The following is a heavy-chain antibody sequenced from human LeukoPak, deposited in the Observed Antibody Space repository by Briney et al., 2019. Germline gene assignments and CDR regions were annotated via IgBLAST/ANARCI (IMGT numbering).Heavy chain of an antibody. V-gene: IGHV1-3*01. J-gene: IGHJ4*02. CDR1: GYIFISYA. Sequence: ASVKVSCKASGYIFISYAMHWVRQAPGQRLEWMGWITAGNGNTKYSQKFQGRVTITRDTSASTAYLELSSLRSEDTAVYYCARDGGEYYFDYWGQGTLVTVSS. CDR3: ARDGGEYYFDY. D-gene: IGHD2-21*01. CDR2: ITAGNGNT.